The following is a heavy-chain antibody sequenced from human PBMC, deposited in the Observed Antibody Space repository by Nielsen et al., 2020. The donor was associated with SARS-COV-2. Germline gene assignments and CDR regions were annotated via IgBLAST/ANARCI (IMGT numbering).Heavy chain of an antibody. V-gene: IGHV3-11*01. J-gene: IGHJ4*02. CDR2: ISSSGSTI. Sequence: VRQMPGKGLEWVSYISSSGSTIYYADSVKGRFTISRDNAKNSLYLQMNSLRAEDTAVYYCAKDPRGYRDYAGYYFDYWGQGTLVTVSS. CDR3: AKDPRGYRDYAGYYFDY. D-gene: IGHD4-17*01.